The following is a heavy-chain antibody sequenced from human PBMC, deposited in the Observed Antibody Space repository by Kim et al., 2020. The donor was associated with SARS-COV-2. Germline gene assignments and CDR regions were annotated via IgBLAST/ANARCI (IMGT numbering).Heavy chain of an antibody. V-gene: IGHV4-34*01. J-gene: IGHJ4*02. CDR3: ARRARGYSYGFDY. Sequence: SETLSLTCAVYGGSFSGYYWSWIRQPPGKGLEWIGEINHSGSTNYNPSLKSRVTISVDTSKNQFSLKLSSVTAADTAVYYCARRARGYSYGFDYWGQGTL. CDR1: GGSFSGYY. CDR2: INHSGST. D-gene: IGHD5-18*01.